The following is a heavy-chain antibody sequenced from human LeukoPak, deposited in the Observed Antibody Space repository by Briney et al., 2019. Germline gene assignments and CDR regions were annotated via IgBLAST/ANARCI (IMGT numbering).Heavy chain of an antibody. D-gene: IGHD3-10*02. CDR3: ARGSYYDRNWFDP. CDR2: ISSSSSYI. J-gene: IGHJ5*02. Sequence: SGGSLRISCAASGFTFSSYSMNWVRQAPGKGLEWVSSISSSSSYIYYADSVKGRFTISRDNAKNSLYLQMNSPRAEDTAVYYCARGSYYDRNWFDPWGQGTLVTVSS. CDR1: GFTFSSYS. V-gene: IGHV3-21*01.